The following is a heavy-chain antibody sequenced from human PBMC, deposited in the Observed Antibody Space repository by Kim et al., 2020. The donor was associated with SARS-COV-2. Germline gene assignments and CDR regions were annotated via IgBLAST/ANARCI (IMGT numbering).Heavy chain of an antibody. CDR2: IIPIFGTA. Sequence: SSVKVSCKASGGTFSSYAISWVRQAPGQGLEWMGGIIPIFGTANYAQKFQGRVTITADESTSTAYMELSSLRSEDTAVYYCARGRYSSSWYPYNWFDPWGQGTLVTVSS. CDR1: GGTFSSYA. J-gene: IGHJ5*02. CDR3: ARGRYSSSWYPYNWFDP. D-gene: IGHD6-13*01. V-gene: IGHV1-69*13.